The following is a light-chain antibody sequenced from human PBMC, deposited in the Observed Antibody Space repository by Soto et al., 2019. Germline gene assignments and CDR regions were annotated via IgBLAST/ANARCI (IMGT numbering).Light chain of an antibody. Sequence: EIVLTQSPGTVSLSPGERATLSCRASQSVSNSYLAWYQQKPGQAPRLLMYHVSNRATGIPDRFSGSGSGTGFTLTNNNLEPADFAVYYCQQHSNSPWTFGKGTKV. V-gene: IGKV3-20*01. CDR3: QQHSNSPWT. CDR1: QSVSNSY. J-gene: IGKJ1*01. CDR2: HVS.